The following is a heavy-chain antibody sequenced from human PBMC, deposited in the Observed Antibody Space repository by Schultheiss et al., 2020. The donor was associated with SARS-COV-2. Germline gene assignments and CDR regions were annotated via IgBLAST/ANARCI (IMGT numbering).Heavy chain of an antibody. V-gene: IGHV3-73*01. CDR1: GFTFSGSA. D-gene: IGHD4-23*01. CDR2: IRSKANSYAT. J-gene: IGHJ4*02. Sequence: GESLKISCAASGFTFSGSAMHWVRQASGKGLEWVGRIRSKANSYATAYAASVKGRFTISRDDSKNTAYLQMNSLKTEDTAVYYCTEGGNSGLDYWGQGTLVTVSS. CDR3: TEGGNSGLDY.